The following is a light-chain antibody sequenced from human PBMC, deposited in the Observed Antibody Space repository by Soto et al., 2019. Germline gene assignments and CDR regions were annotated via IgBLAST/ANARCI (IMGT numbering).Light chain of an antibody. Sequence: QLVLTQPASVSGSPGQSITISCTGTSIDVGTYNLVSWYRQYPGTAPKLLLYEVTKLPSGVSSRFSGSKSGNTASLTISGLQAEDEADYFCCSYAGSQTFVVFGGGTQLTVL. CDR2: EVT. J-gene: IGLJ2*01. CDR1: SIDVGTYNL. CDR3: CSYAGSQTFVV. V-gene: IGLV2-23*02.